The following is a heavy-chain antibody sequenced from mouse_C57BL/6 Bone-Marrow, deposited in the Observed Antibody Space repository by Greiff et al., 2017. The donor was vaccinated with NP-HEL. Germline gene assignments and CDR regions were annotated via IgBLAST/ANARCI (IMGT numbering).Heavy chain of an antibody. CDR1: GFSFNTYA. CDR3: VRLSYGSSGDYAMDY. D-gene: IGHD1-1*01. J-gene: IGHJ4*01. Sequence: EVQLVESGGGLVQPKGSLKLSCAASGFSFNTYAMNWVRQAPGKGLEWVARIRSKSNNYATYYADSVKDRFTISRDDSESMLYLQMNNLKTEDTAMYYCVRLSYGSSGDYAMDYWGQGTSVTVSS. V-gene: IGHV10-1*01. CDR2: IRSKSNNYAT.